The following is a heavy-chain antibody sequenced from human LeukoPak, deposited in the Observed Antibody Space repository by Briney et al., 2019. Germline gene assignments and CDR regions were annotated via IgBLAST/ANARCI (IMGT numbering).Heavy chain of an antibody. D-gene: IGHD3-10*01. Sequence: GGSLRLSCAASGFTFSGYGMNWVRQAPGKGLEWVSYISSSSGSTFYADSVKGRFTVSRDNAKNSLFLQMSSLRDEDTAVYCCARDSSGSDFDYWGQGTLVTVSS. V-gene: IGHV3-48*02. CDR2: ISSSSGST. CDR3: ARDSSGSDFDY. CDR1: GFTFSGYG. J-gene: IGHJ4*02.